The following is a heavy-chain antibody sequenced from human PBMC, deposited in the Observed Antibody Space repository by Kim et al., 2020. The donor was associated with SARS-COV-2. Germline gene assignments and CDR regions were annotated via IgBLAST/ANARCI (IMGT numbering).Heavy chain of an antibody. V-gene: IGHV4-38-2*01. D-gene: IGHD3-3*02. CDR2: IYSSGST. J-gene: IGHJ4*02. Sequence: SETLSLTCGVSGDSVSSRYYWGWIGRPPGKGLEWIGNIYSSGSTYYNPSLQSRVTMSVDTSRNQFSLSLRSVTAADTAVYFCARSPIFGATKGSFDYWGRGTLVTVSS. CDR1: GDSVSSRYY. CDR3: ARSPIFGATKGSFDY.